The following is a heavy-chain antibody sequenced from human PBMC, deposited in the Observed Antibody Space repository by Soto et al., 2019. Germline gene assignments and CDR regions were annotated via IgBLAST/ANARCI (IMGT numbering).Heavy chain of an antibody. CDR1: GYTFTSYG. D-gene: IGHD3-10*01. V-gene: IGHV1-18*01. J-gene: IGHJ4*02. CDR3: ARALLHYGSGSPMGY. Sequence: ASVKVSCKASGYTFTSYGISWVRQAPGQGLEWMGWISAYNGNTNYAQKLKGRVTITTDTSTRTAYMELRSLRSDDTAVYYCARALLHYGSGSPMGYWGQGTLVTVSS. CDR2: ISAYNGNT.